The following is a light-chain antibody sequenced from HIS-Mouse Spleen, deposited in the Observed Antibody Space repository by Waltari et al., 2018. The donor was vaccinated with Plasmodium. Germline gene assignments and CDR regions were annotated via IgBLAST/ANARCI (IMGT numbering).Light chain of an antibody. CDR2: SNN. V-gene: IGLV1-44*01. CDR1: SSNIGSNT. J-gene: IGLJ1*01. Sequence: QSVLTQPPSASGTPGQRVTISCSGRSSNIGSNTVHWYQPLPGTAPKLLTYSNNQRPSGVPDRFSGSKSGTSASLAISGLQSEDEADYYCAAWDDSLNGYVFGTGTKVTVL. CDR3: AAWDDSLNGYV.